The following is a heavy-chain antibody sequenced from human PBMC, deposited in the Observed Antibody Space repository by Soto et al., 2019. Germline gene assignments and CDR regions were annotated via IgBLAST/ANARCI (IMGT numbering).Heavy chain of an antibody. D-gene: IGHD3-3*01. CDR3: ARDLSDYDFWSGYYDV. V-gene: IGHV3-48*02. J-gene: IGHJ4*02. Sequence: GGSLRLSCAASGFTFSSYSMNWVRQAPGKGLEWVSYISSSSSTIYYADSVKGRFTISRDNAKNSLYLQMNSLRDEDTAVYYCARDLSDYDFWSGYYDVWGQGTLVTVSS. CDR1: GFTFSSYS. CDR2: ISSSSSTI.